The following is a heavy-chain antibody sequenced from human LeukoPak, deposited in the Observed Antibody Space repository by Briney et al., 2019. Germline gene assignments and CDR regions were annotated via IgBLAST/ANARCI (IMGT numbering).Heavy chain of an antibody. V-gene: IGHV3-30*04. CDR1: GFTFSSYA. D-gene: IGHD6-13*01. CDR3: ARGPLIAAAGTW. Sequence: GGSLRLSCAASGFTFSSYAMHWVRQAPGKGLEWVAVISYDGSNKYYGDSVKGRFTISRDNSKNTLYLQMNSLRAEDTAVYYCARGPLIAAAGTWWGQGTLVTVSS. CDR2: ISYDGSNK. J-gene: IGHJ4*02.